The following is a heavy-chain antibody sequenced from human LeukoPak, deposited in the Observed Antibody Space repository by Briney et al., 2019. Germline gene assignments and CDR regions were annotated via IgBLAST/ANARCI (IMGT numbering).Heavy chain of an antibody. CDR2: IYPGDSDT. CDR1: GYGFTTYW. J-gene: IGHJ4*02. D-gene: IGHD5-12*01. CDR3: ARQRGFSAYDPGDY. V-gene: IGHV5-51*01. Sequence: GESLKISCKGSGYGFTTYWIGWVRQMPGKGLEWMGIIYPGDSDTRYSPSFQGQVTISADKSVSTAYLQWSSLKASDTAMYYCARQRGFSAYDPGDYWGQGTLVTVSS.